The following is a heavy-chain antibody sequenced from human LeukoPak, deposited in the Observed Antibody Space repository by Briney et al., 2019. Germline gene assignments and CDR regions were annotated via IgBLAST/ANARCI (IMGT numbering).Heavy chain of an antibody. J-gene: IGHJ4*02. CDR1: GFIFSNSV. CDR3: AKGDSYGFDY. Sequence: PGGSLRLSCVASGFIFSNSVMHWVRQAPGKGLEWVAFIRKDGSGTYYADSVEGRFTISRDNSNNTVHLQMSSLGAEDTAVYYCAKGDSYGFDYWGQGSLVTVSS. V-gene: IGHV3-30*02. D-gene: IGHD5-18*01. CDR2: IRKDGSGT.